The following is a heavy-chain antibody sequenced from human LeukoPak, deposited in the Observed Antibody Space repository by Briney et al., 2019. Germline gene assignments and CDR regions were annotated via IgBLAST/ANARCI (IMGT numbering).Heavy chain of an antibody. Sequence: SETLSLTCTVSGGSISSYYWSWIRQPPGKGLEWIGYIYYSGNTNYNPSLKSRVTISVDTSKNQFSLKLSSVTAADTAVYYCARTPVVRGNNWFDPWGQGTLVTVSS. CDR2: IYYSGNT. CDR3: ARTPVVRGNNWFDP. J-gene: IGHJ5*02. D-gene: IGHD3-10*01. CDR1: GGSISSYY. V-gene: IGHV4-59*01.